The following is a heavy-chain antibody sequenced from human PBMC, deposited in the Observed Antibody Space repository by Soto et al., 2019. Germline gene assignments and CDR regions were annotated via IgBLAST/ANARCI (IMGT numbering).Heavy chain of an antibody. CDR2: IIPIFGTA. Sequence: SVKVSCKASGGTFSSYAISWVRQAPGQGLEWMGGIIPIFGTANYAQKFQGRVTITADESTSTAYMELSSLRSEDTAVYYCARAQTTVVTPLGCFDYWGQGTLVTVSS. J-gene: IGHJ4*02. D-gene: IGHD4-17*01. V-gene: IGHV1-69*13. CDR1: GGTFSSYA. CDR3: ARAQTTVVTPLGCFDY.